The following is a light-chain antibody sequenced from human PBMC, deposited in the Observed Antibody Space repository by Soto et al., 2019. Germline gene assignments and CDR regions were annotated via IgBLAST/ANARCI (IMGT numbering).Light chain of an antibody. J-gene: IGKJ5*01. Sequence: EIVLTQSPGTLSLSPGERATLSCRASRSVSNNYLAWYQQKRGQAPRLLIYDTSSRATGIPDRFSGSGSETDFTLTITSLEPEDFAVYYCQQRNNWPPITFGQGTRLE. CDR3: QQRNNWPPIT. CDR2: DTS. V-gene: IGKV3D-20*02. CDR1: RSVSNNY.